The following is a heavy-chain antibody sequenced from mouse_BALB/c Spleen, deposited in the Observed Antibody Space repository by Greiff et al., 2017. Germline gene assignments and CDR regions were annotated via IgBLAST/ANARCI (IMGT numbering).Heavy chain of an antibody. CDR2: ISSGGGST. V-gene: IGHV5-12-1*01. D-gene: IGHD2-1*01. Sequence: EVMLVESGGGLVKPGGSLKLSCAASGFAFSSYDMSWVRQTPEKRLEWVAYISSGGGSTYYPDTVKGRFTISRDNAKNTLYLQMSSLKSEDTAMYYCARRDYGNPFAYWGQGTLVTVSA. J-gene: IGHJ3*01. CDR1: GFAFSSYD. CDR3: ARRDYGNPFAY.